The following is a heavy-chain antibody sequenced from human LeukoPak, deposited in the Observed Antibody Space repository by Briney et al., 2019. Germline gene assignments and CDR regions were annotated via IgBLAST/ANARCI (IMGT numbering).Heavy chain of an antibody. V-gene: IGHV3-23*01. Sequence: PGGSLRLSCAASGFTFSSYGMSWVRQAPGKGLEWVSAISGSGGSTYYADSVKGRFTISRDNSKNTLYLQMNSLRAEDTAVYYCARDLYYYDSSGYYPVGYWGQGTLVTVSS. J-gene: IGHJ4*02. D-gene: IGHD3-22*01. CDR1: GFTFSSYG. CDR2: ISGSGGST. CDR3: ARDLYYYDSSGYYPVGY.